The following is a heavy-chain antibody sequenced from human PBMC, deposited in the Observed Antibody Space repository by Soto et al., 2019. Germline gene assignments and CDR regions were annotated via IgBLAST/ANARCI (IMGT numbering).Heavy chain of an antibody. CDR1: GYTFTSYY. Sequence: EASVKVSCKASGYTFTSYYMHWVRQAPGQGLEWMGIINPSGGSTSYAQKFQGRVTMTRDTSTSTVYMELSSLRSEDTAVYYCARDRRDGTRRMDVWGQGTTVTVS. CDR3: ARDRRDGTRRMDV. V-gene: IGHV1-46*01. J-gene: IGHJ6*02. CDR2: INPSGGST.